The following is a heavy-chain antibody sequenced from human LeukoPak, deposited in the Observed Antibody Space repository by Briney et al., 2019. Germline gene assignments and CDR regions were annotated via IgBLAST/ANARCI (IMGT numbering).Heavy chain of an antibody. CDR1: GFTFSNYG. J-gene: IGHJ4*02. V-gene: IGHV3-23*01. CDR2: LSNSGIGI. Sequence: GGSLRLSCVASGFTFSNYGRSWVRQAPGKGLEWVSSLSNSGIGIYYADSVKGRFTISRDNSKNTLYLQMNSLRAEDTAVYYCARRSGIAVAGAFDYWGQGTLVTVSS. CDR3: ARRSGIAVAGAFDY. D-gene: IGHD6-19*01.